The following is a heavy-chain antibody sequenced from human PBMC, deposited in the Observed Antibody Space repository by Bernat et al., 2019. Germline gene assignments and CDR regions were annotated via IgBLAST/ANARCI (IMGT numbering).Heavy chain of an antibody. CDR3: AKDMYVNNGNSFDY. CDR1: GFSFSTYA. CDR2: ISYDGRNK. J-gene: IGHJ4*02. V-gene: IGHV3-30*18. D-gene: IGHD1/OR15-1a*01. Sequence: QVQLVESGGGVVRPGRSLRLSCAASGFSFSTYAMHWVRQAPGKGVEWVAVISYDGRNKYYADSVKGRSNISRDNSKNTMYLHMNGLRAEDTAVYYCAKDMYVNNGNSFDYWGQGTLVTVSS.